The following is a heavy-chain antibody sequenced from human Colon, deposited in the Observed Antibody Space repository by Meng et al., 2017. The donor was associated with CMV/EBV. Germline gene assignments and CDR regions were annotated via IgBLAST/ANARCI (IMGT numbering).Heavy chain of an antibody. CDR3: ARARDRDGLYNFYS. Sequence: QVQLGQSGPAVKKPASWVKYSCTTSGTSFSNYAVSWVRQAPGQGLEWMGGIVPIFVTPNYAQKFQCRVTVTADESTSTAYMELSSLTSEDTAIYYCARARDRDGLYNFYSWGQGTLVTVSS. J-gene: IGHJ4*02. CDR2: IVPIFVTP. V-gene: IGHV1-69*12. D-gene: IGHD5-24*01. CDR1: GTSFSNYA.